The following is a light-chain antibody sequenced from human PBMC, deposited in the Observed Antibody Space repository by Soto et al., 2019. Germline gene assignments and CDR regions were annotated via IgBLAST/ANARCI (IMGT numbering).Light chain of an antibody. V-gene: IGKV3-20*01. J-gene: IGKJ2*01. CDR2: GAS. CDR3: QQYGSSPYT. Sequence: PGERATLSCRASQSFSSSSLGWYQQKPGQAPRLLIYGASSRATGIPDRFSGSGSGTDFTLTISRLEPEDFAVYYCQQYGSSPYTFGQGTKLEIK. CDR1: QSFSSSS.